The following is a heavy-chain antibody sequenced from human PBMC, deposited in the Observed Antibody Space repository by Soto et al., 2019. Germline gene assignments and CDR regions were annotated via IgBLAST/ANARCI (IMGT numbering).Heavy chain of an antibody. CDR3: ARGLGGRMDD. V-gene: IGHV1-69*08. Sequence: QVQLVQSGAEVKKPGSSVRVSCKASGTIFSSYTISWVRQAPGQGLEWMGMIIPILGETNSAQKFQGRVTLTADKSTNTPYMELNSLRLEDTALYYCARGLGGRMDDWGQGTTVTVSS. CDR1: GTIFSSYT. CDR2: IIPILGET. D-gene: IGHD3-16*01. J-gene: IGHJ6*02.